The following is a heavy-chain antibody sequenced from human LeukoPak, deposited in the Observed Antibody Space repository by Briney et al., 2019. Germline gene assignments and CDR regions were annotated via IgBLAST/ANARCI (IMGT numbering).Heavy chain of an antibody. CDR1: GGSISSYF. Sequence: PSETLNLTCTVSGGSISSYFSSWIRQPPGKGLEWIGYIYYSGSTNYNPSLKSRVTISVDTSKNQFSLKLSSVTAADTAVYYCARDVAGGGGYVYWGQGTLVNVS. D-gene: IGHD2-21*02. CDR2: IYYSGST. J-gene: IGHJ4*02. CDR3: ARDVAGGGGYVY. V-gene: IGHV4-59*01.